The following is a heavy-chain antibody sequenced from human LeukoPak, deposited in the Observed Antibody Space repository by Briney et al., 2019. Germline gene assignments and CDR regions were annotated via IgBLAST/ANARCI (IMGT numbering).Heavy chain of an antibody. V-gene: IGHV4-34*01. D-gene: IGHD3-22*01. CDR2: INHSGST. CDR1: GGSFSGYY. CDR3: ARAVYYDSSGYWGH. J-gene: IGHJ4*02. Sequence: PSETLSLTCAVYGGSFSGYYWSWIRQPPGKGLEWIGEINHSGSTNYNPSLKSRVTISVDTSKNQFSLKLSSVTAADTAVYYCARAVYYDSSGYWGHXXQGTLVTVS.